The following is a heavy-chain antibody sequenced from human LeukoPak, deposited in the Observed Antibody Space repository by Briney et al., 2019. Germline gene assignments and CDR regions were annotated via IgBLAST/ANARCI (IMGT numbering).Heavy chain of an antibody. CDR3: AREGVYAMDV. D-gene: IGHD2-8*01. CDR1: GFTFSRYW. V-gene: IGHV3-74*01. J-gene: IGHJ6*02. Sequence: GGSLRLSCAASGFTFSRYWMHWVRQAPGKGLVWVSHIKTDGSNTSYADSVKGRLTISRDNAKNSLFLQMNSLRAEDTAVYYCAREGVYAMDVWGQGTTVTVSS. CDR2: IKTDGSNT.